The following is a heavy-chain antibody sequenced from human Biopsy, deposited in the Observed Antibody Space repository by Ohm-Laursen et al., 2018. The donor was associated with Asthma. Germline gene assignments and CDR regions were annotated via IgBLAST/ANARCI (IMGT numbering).Heavy chain of an antibody. D-gene: IGHD1-1*01. CDR3: VRDGTDDAFDI. Sequence: SLRLSCTAPGFSFSNFAIHWFRQAPGKGLEWVGVISKDASTQDYADSVKGRFTMARDNSKNTLDLQMNSLREEDTAVYYCVRDGTDDAFDIWGQGTVVSVSS. CDR1: GFSFSNFA. CDR2: ISKDASTQ. J-gene: IGHJ3*02. V-gene: IGHV3-30*01.